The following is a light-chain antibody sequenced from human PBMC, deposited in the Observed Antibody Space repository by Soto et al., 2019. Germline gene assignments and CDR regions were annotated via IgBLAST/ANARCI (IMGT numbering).Light chain of an antibody. J-gene: IGLJ2*01. V-gene: IGLV3-21*04. CDR1: NIGSKS. Sequence: ELTQPPSVSVAPGKTARITCGGNNIGSKSVHWYQQKPGQAPVLVIYYDSDRPSGIPERFSGSNSGNTATLTISRVEAGDEADYYCQVWDSSSEDVVFGGGTKLTVL. CDR3: QVWDSSSEDVV. CDR2: YDS.